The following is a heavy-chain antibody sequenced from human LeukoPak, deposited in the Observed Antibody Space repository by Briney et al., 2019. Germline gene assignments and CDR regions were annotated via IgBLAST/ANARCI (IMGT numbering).Heavy chain of an antibody. Sequence: ASVKVSCKASGYTFTDYYLHWVRQAPGQGLKWMGCINPKTGDTDYARRFQGRITMTRDTSISTAYMELTRLRSDDMAIYFCARGWIGNDYYYGINVWGQGTTVTVSS. J-gene: IGHJ6*02. CDR1: GYTFTDYY. CDR2: INPKTGDT. CDR3: ARGWIGNDYYYGINV. V-gene: IGHV1-2*02. D-gene: IGHD2-2*03.